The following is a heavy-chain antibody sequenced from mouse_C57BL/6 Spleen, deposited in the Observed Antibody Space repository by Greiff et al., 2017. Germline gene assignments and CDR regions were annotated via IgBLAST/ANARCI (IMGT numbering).Heavy chain of an antibody. CDR2: IDPEDGET. D-gene: IGHD2-3*01. CDR1: GFNITDYY. V-gene: IGHV14-2*01. Sequence: EVQLQQSGAELVKPGASVKLSCTASGFNITDYYMHWVKQRTEQGLEWIGRIDPEDGETKYAPKFQGKATITADTSSNTAYLQLSSLTSEDTAVYYCARLPGHDGYFLAYWGQGTLVTVSA. J-gene: IGHJ3*01. CDR3: ARLPGHDGYFLAY.